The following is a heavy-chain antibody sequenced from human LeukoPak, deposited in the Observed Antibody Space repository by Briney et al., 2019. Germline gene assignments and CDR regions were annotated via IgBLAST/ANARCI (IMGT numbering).Heavy chain of an antibody. V-gene: IGHV1-69*13. CDR1: GCTFSSYA. Sequence: SVKVSRKASGCTFSSYAISWVRQAPGQGLDWMGGIIPIFGTANYAQKFHGRVSITADVSTSTAYMELSSLRSEDTAVYYCARLRGPTITIFGVVPRWFDPWGQGTLVTVSS. CDR2: IIPIFGTA. J-gene: IGHJ5*02. D-gene: IGHD3-3*01. CDR3: ARLRGPTITIFGVVPRWFDP.